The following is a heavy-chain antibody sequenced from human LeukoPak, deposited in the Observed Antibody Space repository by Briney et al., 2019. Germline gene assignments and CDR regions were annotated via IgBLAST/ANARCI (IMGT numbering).Heavy chain of an antibody. Sequence: ASVNVSCKASGYTFTGYYMHWVRQAPGQGLEWMGRINPNSGGTNYAQKFQGRVTMTRDTSISTAYMELSRLRSDDTAVYYCARDLLLTYYDFWSGYPYYYYGMDVWGQGTTVTVSS. CDR3: ARDLLLTYYDFWSGYPYYYYGMDV. V-gene: IGHV1-2*06. CDR1: GYTFTGYY. J-gene: IGHJ6*02. CDR2: INPNSGGT. D-gene: IGHD3-3*01.